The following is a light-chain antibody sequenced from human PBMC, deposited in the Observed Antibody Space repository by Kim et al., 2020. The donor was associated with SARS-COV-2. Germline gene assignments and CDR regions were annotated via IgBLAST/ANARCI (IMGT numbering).Light chain of an antibody. Sequence: EIVLTQSPGTLSLSPGERAPLSCRTSQTVTSNYLAWYQQKPGQAPRLLSYGASSRATGIPDRFSGSGSGTDFTLTISRLKPEDFAVYYCKKYDSPTATFGQGTKVDIK. CDR3: KKYDSPTAT. V-gene: IGKV3-20*01. CDR2: GAS. J-gene: IGKJ1*01. CDR1: QTVTSNY.